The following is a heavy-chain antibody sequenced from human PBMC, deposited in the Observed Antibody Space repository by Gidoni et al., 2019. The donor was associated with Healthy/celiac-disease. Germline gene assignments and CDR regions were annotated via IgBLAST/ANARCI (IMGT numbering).Heavy chain of an antibody. CDR2: IIPILGIA. CDR3: ARDLASGGSYSHYYYYYMDV. Sequence: QVQLVQSGAEVKKPGSSVKVSCKASGGTFSSYAISWVRQAPGQGLEWMGWIIPILGIANYAQKFQGRVTITADKSTSTAYMELSSLRSEDTAVYYCARDLASGGSYSHYYYYYMDVWGKGTTVTVSS. D-gene: IGHD1-26*01. J-gene: IGHJ6*03. CDR1: GGTFSSYA. V-gene: IGHV1-69*04.